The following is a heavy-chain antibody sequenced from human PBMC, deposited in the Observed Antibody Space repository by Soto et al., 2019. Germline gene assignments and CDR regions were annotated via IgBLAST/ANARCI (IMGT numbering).Heavy chain of an antibody. J-gene: IGHJ4*02. CDR1: GGTFSSYA. V-gene: IGHV1-69*01. CDR3: SIDSRYDPSGGWFFDS. CDR2: IIPIFGTA. D-gene: IGHD5-12*01. Sequence: QVQLVQSGAEVKKPGSSVKFSCKASGGTFSSYAISWVRQAPGQGLEWMGGIIPIFGTANYAQKFQGRVTVTADDSTCTDYLELSSLRSDDTAVYYCSIDSRYDPSGGWFFDSWCQGTLVTVSS.